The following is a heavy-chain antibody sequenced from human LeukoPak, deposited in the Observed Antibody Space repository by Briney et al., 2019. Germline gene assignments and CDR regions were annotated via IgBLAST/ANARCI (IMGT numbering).Heavy chain of an antibody. V-gene: IGHV1-2*02. D-gene: IGHD3-22*01. CDR2: INPNSGGT. J-gene: IGHJ4*02. CDR1: GYTFTGYY. Sequence: ASVKVSCKSSGYTFTGYYMHCVRQAPGQGLEWMGWINPNSGGTNYAQKFQGRVTMTRDASISTAYMELSRLRSDDTAVYYCEFPYYYDSSGYGYWGQGTLVTVSS. CDR3: EFPYYYDSSGYGY.